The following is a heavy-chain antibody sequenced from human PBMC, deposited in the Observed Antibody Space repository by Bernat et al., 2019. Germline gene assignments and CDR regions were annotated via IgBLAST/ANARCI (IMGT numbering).Heavy chain of an antibody. V-gene: IGHV4-39*01. CDR3: ARHLNYDILTGYLDY. Sequence: QVQLQQWGAGLLKPSETLSLTCTVSGGSISSSSYYWGWIRQPPGKGLEWIGSIYYSGSTYYNPSLKSRVTISVDTSKNQFSLKLSSVTAADTAVYYCARHLNYDILTGYLDYWGQGTLVTVSS. CDR2: IYYSGST. J-gene: IGHJ4*02. D-gene: IGHD3-9*01. CDR1: GGSISSSSYY.